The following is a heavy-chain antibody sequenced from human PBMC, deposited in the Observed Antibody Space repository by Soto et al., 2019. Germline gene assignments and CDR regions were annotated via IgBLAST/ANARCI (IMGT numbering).Heavy chain of an antibody. CDR2: IYYSGST. CDR3: ARDNILGILYGGMDV. CDR1: GGSIISGDYY. J-gene: IGHJ6*02. Sequence: SETLSLTCTVSGGSIISGDYYWMWIRQPPGKGLEWIGYIYYSGSTYYNPSLKSRVTISVDTSKNQFSLKLSSVTAADTAVYYCARDNILGILYGGMDVWGQGTTVTVSS. V-gene: IGHV4-30-4*01. D-gene: IGHD3-3*01.